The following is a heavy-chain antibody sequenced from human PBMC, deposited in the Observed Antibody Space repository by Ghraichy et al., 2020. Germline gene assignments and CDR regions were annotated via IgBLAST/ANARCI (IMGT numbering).Heavy chain of an antibody. CDR1: GFIFSDCS. J-gene: IGHJ4*02. Sequence: GGSLRLSCAASGFIFSDCSMNWVRQAPGKGLEWVSSISNSSSYIFYADSVKGRFTVSRDNAKNSLYLQMNSLRAEDTAVYYCVLCSGGSCAQGPPGYDYCGQGALVTVSS. CDR2: ISNSSSYI. CDR3: VLCSGGSCAQGPPGYDY. V-gene: IGHV3-21*01. D-gene: IGHD2-15*01.